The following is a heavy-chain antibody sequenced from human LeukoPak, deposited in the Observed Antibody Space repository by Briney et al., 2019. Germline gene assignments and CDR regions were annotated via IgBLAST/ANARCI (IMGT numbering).Heavy chain of an antibody. D-gene: IGHD3/OR15-3a*01. Sequence: SETLSLTCAVYGGSFSGYYWSWIRQPPGKGLEWIGEINHSGSTNYNPSLRSRVTISVDTSKNQFSLKLSSVTAADTAVYYCARHRADWLLSWGWFDPWGQGTLVTVSS. CDR1: GGSFSGYY. V-gene: IGHV4-34*01. CDR2: INHSGST. CDR3: ARHRADWLLSWGWFDP. J-gene: IGHJ5*02.